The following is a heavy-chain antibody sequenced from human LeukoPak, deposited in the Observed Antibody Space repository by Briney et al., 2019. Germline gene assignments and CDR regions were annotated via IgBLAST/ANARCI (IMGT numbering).Heavy chain of an antibody. J-gene: IGHJ6*03. CDR1: GFTFSSFA. CDR3: AKASTWAEFYYYYMDV. V-gene: IGHV3-23*01. Sequence: PGGSLRLSCAASGFTFSSFAMTWVRLAPGKGLEWVSGISGSGITTYYADSVKGRFTISRDNSKNTLYLQMNSLRAEDTAVYYCAKASTWAEFYYYYMDVWGKGTTVTVSS. CDR2: ISGSGITT. D-gene: IGHD2/OR15-2a*01.